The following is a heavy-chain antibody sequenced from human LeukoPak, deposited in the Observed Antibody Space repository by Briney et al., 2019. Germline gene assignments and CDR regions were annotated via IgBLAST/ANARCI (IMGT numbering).Heavy chain of an antibody. CDR1: GYTLRDYY. Sequence: APVKVSCKASGYTLRDYYIYWVRQAPGQGLEWLGWLNPHSGGTNYAQKFQGRVTLTSDTSISTAYMELSPLTSDDTAIYYCARGLRIINGLDVWGQGTTVIVSS. J-gene: IGHJ6*02. CDR3: ARGLRIINGLDV. V-gene: IGHV1-2*02. D-gene: IGHD2-15*01. CDR2: LNPHSGGT.